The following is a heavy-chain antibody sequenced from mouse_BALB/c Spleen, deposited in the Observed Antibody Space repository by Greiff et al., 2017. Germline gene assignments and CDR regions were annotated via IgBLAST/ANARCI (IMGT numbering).Heavy chain of an antibody. Sequence: VQLKQSGAELVKPGASVKLSCTASGFNFKDTYMHWVKQRPEQGLEWIGRIDPANGNTKYAPKFQGKATITADTSSNTAYLQLSSLTSEDTAVYYCASRVRYWGQGTTLTVSS. J-gene: IGHJ2*01. CDR3: ASRVRY. V-gene: IGHV14-3*02. CDR1: GFNFKDTY. D-gene: IGHD2-14*01. CDR2: IDPANGNT.